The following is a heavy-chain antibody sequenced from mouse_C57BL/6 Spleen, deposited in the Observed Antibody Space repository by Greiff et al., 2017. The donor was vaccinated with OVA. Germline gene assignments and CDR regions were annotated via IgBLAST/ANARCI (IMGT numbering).Heavy chain of an antibody. J-gene: IGHJ4*01. CDR3: ARHLHSSGSVYAMDY. CDR2: ISSGGSYT. CDR1: GFTFSSYG. Sequence: DVQLVESGGDLVKPGGSLKLSCAASGFTFSSYGMSWVRQTPDKRLEWVATISSGGSYTYYPDSVKGRFTISRDNAKNTLYLQMSSLKSEDTAMYYCARHLHSSGSVYAMDYWGQGTSVTVSS. V-gene: IGHV5-6*01. D-gene: IGHD3-2*02.